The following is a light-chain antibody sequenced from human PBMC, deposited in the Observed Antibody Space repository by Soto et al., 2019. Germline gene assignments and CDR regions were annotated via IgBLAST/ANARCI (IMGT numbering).Light chain of an antibody. Sequence: QAVVTQPRSVSGSPGQSVTISCTGSSSDVGGYNYVSWYQQHPGKAPKLIIYDVTKRPSGVPDRFSGSKSGNTASLTISGLQAEDEANYYCCSYAGTYTHVVFGGGTKVTVL. J-gene: IGLJ2*01. CDR1: SSDVGGYNY. CDR3: CSYAGTYTHVV. V-gene: IGLV2-11*01. CDR2: DVT.